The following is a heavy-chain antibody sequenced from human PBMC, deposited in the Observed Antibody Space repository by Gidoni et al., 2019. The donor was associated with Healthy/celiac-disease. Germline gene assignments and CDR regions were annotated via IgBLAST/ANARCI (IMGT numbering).Heavy chain of an antibody. CDR2: ISYDGSNK. D-gene: IGHD6-19*01. Sequence: TFSSYGMHWVRQAPGKGLEWVAVISYDGSNKYYADSVKGRFTISRDNSKNTLYLQMNSLRAEDTAVYYCAKDLSGWFDYWGQGTLVTVSS. CDR1: TFSSYG. CDR3: AKDLSGWFDY. J-gene: IGHJ4*02. V-gene: IGHV3-30*18.